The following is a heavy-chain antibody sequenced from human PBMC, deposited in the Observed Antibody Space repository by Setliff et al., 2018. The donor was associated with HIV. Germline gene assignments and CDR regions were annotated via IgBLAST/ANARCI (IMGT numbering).Heavy chain of an antibody. CDR1: GGSISSYY. Sequence: SETLSLTCTVSGGSISSYYWSWIRRPPGKGLEWIGYIYTSGSTNYNPSLKSRVTISVDTSKNQFSLKLSSVTAADTAVYYCARASNFWSGYSPGDAFDIWGQGTMVTVSS. D-gene: IGHD3-3*01. CDR2: IYTSGST. CDR3: ARASNFWSGYSPGDAFDI. V-gene: IGHV4-4*08. J-gene: IGHJ3*02.